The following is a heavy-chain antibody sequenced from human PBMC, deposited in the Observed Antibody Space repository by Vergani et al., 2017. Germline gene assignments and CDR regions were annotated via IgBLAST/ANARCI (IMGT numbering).Heavy chain of an antibody. J-gene: IGHJ4*02. Sequence: QVQLQESGPGLVKPSETLSLTCTVSGGSISSYYWSWIRQPPGKGLEWIGYIYYSGSTNYNPSLKSRVTISVDTSKNQFSLKLSSVTAADTAVYYCARGARRVLRYFDWLYYFDYWGQGTLVTVSS. CDR2: IYYSGST. CDR1: GGSISSYY. D-gene: IGHD3-9*01. V-gene: IGHV4-59*01. CDR3: ARGARRVLRYFDWLYYFDY.